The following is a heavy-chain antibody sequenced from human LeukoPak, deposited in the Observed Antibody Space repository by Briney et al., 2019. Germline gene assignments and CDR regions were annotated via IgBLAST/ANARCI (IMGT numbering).Heavy chain of an antibody. D-gene: IGHD1-1*01. Sequence: GGSLRLSCAASGFTFSSYAMHWVRQAPGKRLEYFSAISSNGGSTYYANSVKGRFTISRDNSKNTLYLQMGSLRAEDMAVYYCARWVEGTTYFDYWGQGTLVTVSS. V-gene: IGHV3-64*01. CDR3: ARWVEGTTYFDY. CDR2: ISSNGGST. CDR1: GFTFSSYA. J-gene: IGHJ4*02.